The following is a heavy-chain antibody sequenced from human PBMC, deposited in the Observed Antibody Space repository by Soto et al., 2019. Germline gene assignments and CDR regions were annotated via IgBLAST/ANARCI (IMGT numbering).Heavy chain of an antibody. CDR2: ISHDGRKK. V-gene: IGHV3-30*03. Sequence: QVQLVESGGGVVQPGRSLRLSCAASGFSFSSYGMHWVRQAPGKGLEWVALISHDGRKKYYADSVRGRFTISRDNSKSTLELPINSPRAEDTAVYRCAADGETSVWGGVFEFWGNGTMVTVSS. D-gene: IGHD3-16*01. CDR3: AADGETSVWGGVFEF. J-gene: IGHJ3*01. CDR1: GFSFSSYG.